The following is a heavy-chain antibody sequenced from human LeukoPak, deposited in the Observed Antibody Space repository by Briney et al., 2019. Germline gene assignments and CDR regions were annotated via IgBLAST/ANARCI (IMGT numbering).Heavy chain of an antibody. CDR2: ISAYNGNT. Sequence: AASVKVSFKASGYTFTSYGISWVRQAPGQGLEWMGWISAYNGNTNYAQKLQGRVTMTTDTSTSTAYMELRSLRSDDTAVYYCARDTPTYGSGSYYYSSLLTYYYYGMDVWGQGTTVTVSS. J-gene: IGHJ6*02. V-gene: IGHV1-18*01. CDR3: ARDTPTYGSGSYYYSSLLTYYYYGMDV. D-gene: IGHD3-10*01. CDR1: GYTFTSYG.